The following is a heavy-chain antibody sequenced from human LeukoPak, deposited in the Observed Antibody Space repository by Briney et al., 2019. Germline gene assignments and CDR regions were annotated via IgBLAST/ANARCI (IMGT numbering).Heavy chain of an antibody. CDR3: ARDDIAVAGQDY. CDR1: GFTVSSNY. Sequence: AGGSLRLSCAASGFTVSSNYMSWVCQAPGKGLEWVSVIYSGGSTYYADSVKGRFTISRDNSKNTLFLQMNSLRAEDTAVFYCARDDIAVAGQDYWGQGTLVTVSS. CDR2: IYSGGST. D-gene: IGHD6-19*01. J-gene: IGHJ4*02. V-gene: IGHV3-66*01.